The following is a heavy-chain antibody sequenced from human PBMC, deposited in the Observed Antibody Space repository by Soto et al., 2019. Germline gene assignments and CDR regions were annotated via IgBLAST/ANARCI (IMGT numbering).Heavy chain of an antibody. CDR3: ARVPTYYHDSIGYQPFHP. CDR2: IHYSGGATYSP. Sequence: SETLSLTCTVSGASIISDGYYWTWIRQHPGKGLEWLGYIHYSGGATYSPSYNPSLKSRIAISVDTSKRLFSLKLTSVSAADTAVYYCARVPTYYHDSIGYQPFHPWVQETLVP. D-gene: IGHD3-22*01. V-gene: IGHV4-31*03. CDR1: GASIISDGYY. J-gene: IGHJ5*02.